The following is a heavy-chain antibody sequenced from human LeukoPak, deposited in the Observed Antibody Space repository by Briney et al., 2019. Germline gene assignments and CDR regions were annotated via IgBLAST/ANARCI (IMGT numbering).Heavy chain of an antibody. CDR2: FDPEDGET. V-gene: IGHV1-24*01. D-gene: IGHD2-21*01. CDR1: GYTLTELS. Sequence: ASVKVSCKVSGYTLTELSMHWVRQAPGKGLEWMGGFDPEDGETIYAQKFQGRVTMTEDTSTDAAYMELSSLRSEDTAVYYCATVFCGGSYCDYWGQGTLVTVSS. J-gene: IGHJ4*02. CDR3: ATVFCGGSYCDY.